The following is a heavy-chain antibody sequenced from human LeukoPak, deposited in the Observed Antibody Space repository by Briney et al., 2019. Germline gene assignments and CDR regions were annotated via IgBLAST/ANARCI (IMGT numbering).Heavy chain of an antibody. CDR1: GGSISSGGYC. CDR3: ARGGWSSTDFDY. V-gene: IGHV4-31*03. D-gene: IGHD2-2*01. J-gene: IGHJ4*02. CDR2: SYYSGST. Sequence: SQTLSLSSTVSGGSISSGGYCWSWIRQQRGKGLEWIGYSYYSGSTYYNPYLKGRVTISEDTSKNQFSLKLSSVTAADTAVYYCARGGWSSTDFDYWGQGTLVTVSS.